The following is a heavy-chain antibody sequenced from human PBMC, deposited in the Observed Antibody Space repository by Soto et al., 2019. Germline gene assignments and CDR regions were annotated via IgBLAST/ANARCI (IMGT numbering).Heavy chain of an antibody. CDR3: ASVPYYGSGGDGPYFFDY. CDR2: IYYAGNT. V-gene: IGHV4-39*01. CDR1: GDSITKSTYY. D-gene: IGHD2-15*01. J-gene: IGHJ4*02. Sequence: SETLSLTCTVSGDSITKSTYYWAWVRQTPGKGPEWIGSIYYAGNTYYNPSLQSRVTISVDASKNQFSLELQSVTAADSAVYYCASVPYYGSGGDGPYFFDYWGQGILVTVSS.